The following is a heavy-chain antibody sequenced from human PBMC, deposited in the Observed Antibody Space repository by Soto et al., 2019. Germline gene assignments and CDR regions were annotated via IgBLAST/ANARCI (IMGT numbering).Heavy chain of an antibody. V-gene: IGHV1-69*01. D-gene: IGHD2-8*01. CDR1: GGTFSSYA. Sequence: QVQLVQSGAEVKKPGSSVKVSCKASGGTFSSYAISWVRQAPGQGLEWMGGIIPIFGTANYAQKFQGRVTITADESTSTAYMELSSLRSEDTAVYYCARDRDCTNGVCYNYYGMDVWGQGTTVTVSS. CDR2: IIPIFGTA. CDR3: ARDRDCTNGVCYNYYGMDV. J-gene: IGHJ6*02.